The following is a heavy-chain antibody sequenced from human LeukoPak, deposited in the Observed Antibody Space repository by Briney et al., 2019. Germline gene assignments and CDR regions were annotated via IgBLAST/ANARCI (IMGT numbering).Heavy chain of an antibody. Sequence: PSQTLSLTCAVSGGSISSGGYSWSWIRQPPGKGLEWIGYIYYSGSTYYNPSLKSRVTISVDTSKNQFSLKLSSVTAADTAVYYCARETGSGSYYSILDYWGQGMLVTVSS. V-gene: IGHV4-30-2*05. CDR1: GGSISSGGYS. CDR2: IYYSGST. D-gene: IGHD3-10*01. CDR3: ARETGSGSYYSILDY. J-gene: IGHJ4*02.